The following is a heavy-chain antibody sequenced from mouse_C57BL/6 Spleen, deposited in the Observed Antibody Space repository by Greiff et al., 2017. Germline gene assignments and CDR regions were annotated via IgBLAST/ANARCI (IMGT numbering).Heavy chain of an antibody. CDR1: GYTFTSYW. D-gene: IGHD1-1*01. CDR3: ARFITTVYYFDY. CDR2: IDPSDSYT. V-gene: IGHV1-50*01. Sequence: VQLQQPGAELVKPGASVKLSCKASGYTFTSYWMQWVKQRPGQGLEWIGEIDPSDSYTNYNQKFKGKATLTVDPSSSTAYMQLSSLTSEDSAVYYCARFITTVYYFDYWGQGTTLTVSS. J-gene: IGHJ2*01.